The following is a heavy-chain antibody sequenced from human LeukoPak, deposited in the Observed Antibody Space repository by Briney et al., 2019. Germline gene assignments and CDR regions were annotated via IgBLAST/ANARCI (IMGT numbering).Heavy chain of an antibody. Sequence: SETLSLTCAVYGGSFSGYYWSRIRQPPGKGLEWIGEINHSGSTNYNPSLKSRVTISVDTSKNQFSLKLSSVTAADTAVYYCARERNYYGSGMNWFDPWGQGTLVTVSS. V-gene: IGHV4-34*01. CDR2: INHSGST. J-gene: IGHJ5*02. CDR3: ARERNYYGSGMNWFDP. D-gene: IGHD3-10*01. CDR1: GGSFSGYY.